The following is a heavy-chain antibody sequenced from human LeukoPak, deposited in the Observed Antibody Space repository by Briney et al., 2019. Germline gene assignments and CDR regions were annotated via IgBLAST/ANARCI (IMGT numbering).Heavy chain of an antibody. CDR3: ARDYSGYYYYMDV. J-gene: IGHJ6*03. D-gene: IGHD2-21*01. V-gene: IGHV3-21*01. CDR1: GFTLSSNS. CDR2: ISSSSSYM. Sequence: GGSLRLSCAASGFTLSSNSMTWVRQAPGKGLEWVSSISSSSSYMYYADSLKGRFTISRDNAKSSLYLQMNSLRAEDTAVYYCARDYSGYYYYMDVWGKGATVTVSS.